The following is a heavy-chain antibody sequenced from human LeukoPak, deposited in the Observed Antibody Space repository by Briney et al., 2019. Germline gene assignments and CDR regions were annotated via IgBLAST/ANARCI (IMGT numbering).Heavy chain of an antibody. CDR3: ARGGAYYYDSSGYHLDY. D-gene: IGHD3-22*01. CDR1: GYSISSGYY. Sequence: SETLSLTCTVAGYSISSGYYWGWIRQPPGKGLEWIGSIYHSGSTYYNPSLKSRVTISVDTSKNQFSLKLSSVTAADTAVYYCARGGAYYYDSSGYHLDYWGQGTLVTVSS. J-gene: IGHJ4*02. V-gene: IGHV4-38-2*02. CDR2: IYHSGST.